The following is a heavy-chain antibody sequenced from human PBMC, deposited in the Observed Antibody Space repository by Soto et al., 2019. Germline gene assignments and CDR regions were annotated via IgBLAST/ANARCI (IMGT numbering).Heavy chain of an antibody. CDR1: GGTFSNYA. CDR3: ARAKDRLQLGGNYYYIMDV. J-gene: IGHJ6*02. D-gene: IGHD5-12*01. CDR2: IMPIFRTP. V-gene: IGHV1-69*12. Sequence: QVQLVQSGAEVKKPGSSVKVSCKASGGTFSNYAISWVRQAPGQGLEWMGGIMPIFRTPDYAQKFQGRVTITADESTSTAYMELSSLRSDDTGVYYCARAKDRLQLGGNYYYIMDVWGQGTTVTVSS.